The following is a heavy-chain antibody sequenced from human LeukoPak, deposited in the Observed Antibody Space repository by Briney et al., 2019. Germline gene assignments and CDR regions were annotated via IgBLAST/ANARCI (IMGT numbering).Heavy chain of an antibody. Sequence: GGSLRLSCAASGFTFNTYTINWVRQAPGKGLEWVSSISSSSSYIYYSDSAKGRFTISRDNAKNSLYLQMNSLRAEDTAVYYCARDRGVHCSGGSCTAFDIWGQGTMVTVSS. CDR1: GFTFNTYT. CDR3: ARDRGVHCSGGSCTAFDI. V-gene: IGHV3-21*01. CDR2: ISSSSSYI. D-gene: IGHD2-15*01. J-gene: IGHJ3*02.